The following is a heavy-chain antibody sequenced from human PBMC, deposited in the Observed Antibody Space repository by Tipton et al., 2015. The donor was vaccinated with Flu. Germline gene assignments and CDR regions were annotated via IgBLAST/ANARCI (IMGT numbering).Heavy chain of an antibody. CDR3: AGVGRATNSFDY. CDR2: TTSSGINK. J-gene: IGHJ4*02. Sequence: SLRLSCAASGFIFSNYAMHWVRQAPGKGLEWVAVTTSSGINKYYADSVKGRFTISRDNSKNTLSLQMNNLRPEDTAVYYCAGVGRATNSFDYWGQGTLVTVSS. V-gene: IGHV3-30*14. D-gene: IGHD1-26*01. CDR1: GFIFSNYA.